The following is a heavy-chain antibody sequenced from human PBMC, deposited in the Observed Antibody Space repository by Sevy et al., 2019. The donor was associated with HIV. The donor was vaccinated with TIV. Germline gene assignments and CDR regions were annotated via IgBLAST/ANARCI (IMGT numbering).Heavy chain of an antibody. J-gene: IGHJ4*02. CDR1: GFKFNSYW. CDR3: VRAIATVDSF. CDR2: INQDATAN. D-gene: IGHD6-13*01. Sequence: GGSLRLSCVASGFKFNSYWMLWVRQAPGKGLEWVANINQDATANFYADSVRGRFIISRDNVGNSVSFQMNILRVEETALYYCVRAIATVDSFWGQGTLVTVSS. V-gene: IGHV3-7*01.